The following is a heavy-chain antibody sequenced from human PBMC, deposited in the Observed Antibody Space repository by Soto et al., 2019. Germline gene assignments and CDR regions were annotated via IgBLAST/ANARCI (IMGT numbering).Heavy chain of an antibody. CDR2: IYYSGRT. CDR3: VGDIPGNSYRFEY. CDR1: GASISGHP. V-gene: IGHV4-59*08. J-gene: IGHJ4*02. D-gene: IGHD5-18*01. Sequence: SDTLSLTCTVSGASISGHPCIWIVPSPGKGLEWIGYIYYSGRTVYNPSLRSRLTMSLDTSKNQFSLKLTSVTATDSAIYYCVGDIPGNSYRFEYWGQGALVTVSS.